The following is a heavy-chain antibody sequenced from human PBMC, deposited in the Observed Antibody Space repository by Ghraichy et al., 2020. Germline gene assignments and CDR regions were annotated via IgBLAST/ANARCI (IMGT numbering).Heavy chain of an antibody. CDR2: ISYSGSA. CDR3: ARTGGTNYVDWYFDL. J-gene: IGHJ2*01. CDR1: GGSMSYYY. D-gene: IGHD1-26*01. Sequence: SETLSLTCTVSGGSMSYYYWSWIRQPPGKGLEWIAYISYSGSATSNPSLKRPVTISVDTSKNQFSLKLSSVTAADTADYYCARTGGTNYVDWYFDLWGRGTLVTVS. V-gene: IGHV4-59*01.